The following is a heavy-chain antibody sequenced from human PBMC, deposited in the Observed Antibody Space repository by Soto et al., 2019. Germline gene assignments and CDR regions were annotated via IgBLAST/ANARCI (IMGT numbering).Heavy chain of an antibody. CDR1: GFTFSSYA. Sequence: AGGSLSISCAASGFTFSSYAMHWVRQAPGKGLEWVAVISYDGSNKYYADSVKGRFTISRDNSKNTLYLQMNSLRAEDTAVYYCAREDKYYDSSGYSKRPNWFDPWGQGTLVTVSS. J-gene: IGHJ5*02. V-gene: IGHV3-30-3*01. D-gene: IGHD3-22*01. CDR3: AREDKYYDSSGYSKRPNWFDP. CDR2: ISYDGSNK.